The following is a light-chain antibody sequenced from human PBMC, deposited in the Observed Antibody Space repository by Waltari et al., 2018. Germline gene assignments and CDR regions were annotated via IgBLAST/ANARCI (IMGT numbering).Light chain of an antibody. Sequence: DIVMTQSPDSLAVSLGERATINCRSSQSLLFTSNNKNYLSWYQKKAGQPPRLLLYWASTRESGVPDRFSGGGSGTEFTLSISSLQAEDVAVYYCQQYYNPPLTFGGGTKVDI. CDR3: QQYYNPPLT. CDR1: QSLLFTSNNKNY. V-gene: IGKV4-1*01. J-gene: IGKJ4*01. CDR2: WAS.